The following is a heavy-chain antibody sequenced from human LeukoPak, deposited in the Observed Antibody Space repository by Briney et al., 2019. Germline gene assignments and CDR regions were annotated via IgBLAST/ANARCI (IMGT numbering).Heavy chain of an antibody. CDR1: GFTFSSYW. CDR2: VKGDGSFT. J-gene: IGHJ4*02. D-gene: IGHD5-24*01. Sequence: GGSLRLSCAASGFTFSSYWMHWVRQAPGKGLVWVSRVKGDGSFTNYADSVYGRFTISRVNAKNTLYLHMHSLRAEDTAVYYCVRDGDDFNFDYWGQGNLVTVSS. CDR3: VRDGDDFNFDY. V-gene: IGHV3-74*01.